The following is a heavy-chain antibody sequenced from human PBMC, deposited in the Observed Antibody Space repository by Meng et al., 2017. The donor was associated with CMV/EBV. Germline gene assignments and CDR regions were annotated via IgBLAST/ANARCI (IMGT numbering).Heavy chain of an antibody. J-gene: IGHJ4*02. CDR1: GFTFSGSA. CDR2: INEDGSEN. D-gene: IGHD3-10*01. Sequence: GGSLRLSCAASGFTFSGSATHWARQAPGKGLEWVANINEDGSENKYGDSVKGRFIIFRDNARNSVYLQMNSLRADDTAVYYCGRDPSGAPVDYWGQGTLVTVSS. CDR3: GRDPSGAPVDY. V-gene: IGHV3-7*01.